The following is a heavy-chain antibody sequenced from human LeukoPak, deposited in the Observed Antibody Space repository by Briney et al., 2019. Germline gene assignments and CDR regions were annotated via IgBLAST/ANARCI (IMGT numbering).Heavy chain of an antibody. V-gene: IGHV4-59*01. J-gene: IGHJ3*02. Sequence: PSETLSLTCTVSGGSISSYYWSWIRQPPGKGLEWIGYIYYSGSTNYNPSLKSRVTISVDTSKNQFSLKLSSVTAADTAVYHCARVLPSYYDSSGYRDDAFDIWGQGTMVTVSS. CDR1: GGSISSYY. CDR2: IYYSGST. CDR3: ARVLPSYYDSSGYRDDAFDI. D-gene: IGHD3-22*01.